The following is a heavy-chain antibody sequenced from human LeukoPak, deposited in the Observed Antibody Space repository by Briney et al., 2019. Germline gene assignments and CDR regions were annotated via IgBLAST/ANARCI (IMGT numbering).Heavy chain of an antibody. CDR1: GGSISSSSYY. Sequence: SETLSLTCTVSGGSISSSSYYWGWIRQPPGKGLEWIGSIYYSGSTYYNPSLKSRVTISVDTSKNQFSLKLSSVTAADTAVYYCARHYGDAYCGMDVWGQGTTVTVSS. V-gene: IGHV4-39*01. D-gene: IGHD4-17*01. CDR3: ARHYGDAYCGMDV. CDR2: IYYSGST. J-gene: IGHJ6*02.